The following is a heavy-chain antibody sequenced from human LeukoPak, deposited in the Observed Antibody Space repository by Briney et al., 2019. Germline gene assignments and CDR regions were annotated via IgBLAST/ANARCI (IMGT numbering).Heavy chain of an antibody. CDR3: ARSRRGYCSSTSCSRGYYYYMDV. Sequence: SETPSLTCTVSGGSISSYYWSWIRQPAGKGLEWIGRIYTSGSTNYIPSLKSRVTMSVDTSKNQFSLKLSSVTAADTAVYYCARSRRGYCSSTSCSRGYYYYMDVWGKGTTVTVSS. J-gene: IGHJ6*03. CDR2: IYTSGST. CDR1: GGSISSYY. V-gene: IGHV4-4*07. D-gene: IGHD2-2*01.